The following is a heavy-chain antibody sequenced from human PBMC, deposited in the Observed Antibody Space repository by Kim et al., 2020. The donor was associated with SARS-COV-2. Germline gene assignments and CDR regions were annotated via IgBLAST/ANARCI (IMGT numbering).Heavy chain of an antibody. Sequence: SETLSLTCAVYGGSFSGYYWSWIRQPPGKGLEWIGEINHSGSTNYNPSLKSRVTISVDTSKNQFSLKLSSVTAADKAVYYCARFGFSYYGMDVWGQGTTV. V-gene: IGHV4-34*01. CDR3: ARFGFSYYGMDV. J-gene: IGHJ6*02. CDR1: GGSFSGYY. D-gene: IGHD3-16*01. CDR2: INHSGST.